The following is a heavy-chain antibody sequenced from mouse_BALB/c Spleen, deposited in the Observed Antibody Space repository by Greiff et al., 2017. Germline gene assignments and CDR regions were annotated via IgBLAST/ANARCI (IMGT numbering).Heavy chain of an antibody. CDR3: ARGGGYYAMDY. Sequence: VKLVESGAELVRPGSSVKISCKASGYAFSSYWMNWVKQRPGQGLEWIGQIYPGDGDTNYNGKFKGKATLTADKSSSTAYMQLSSLTSEDSAVYFCARGGGYYAMDYWGQGTSVTVSS. CDR2: IYPGDGDT. J-gene: IGHJ4*01. CDR1: GYAFSSYW. V-gene: IGHV1-80*01.